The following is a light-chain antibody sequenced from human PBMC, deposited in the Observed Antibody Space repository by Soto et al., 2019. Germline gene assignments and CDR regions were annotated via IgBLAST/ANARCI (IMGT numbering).Light chain of an antibody. CDR1: SSDVGGYNY. CDR2: EVT. J-gene: IGLJ1*01. V-gene: IGLV2-8*01. Sequence: QSALTQPPSASGSPGQSVTISCTGTSSDVGGYNYVSWYQQHPDKAPKLMIYEVTKRPSGVPDRFSGSKSGNTTSLTVSGRQAEDEDDYYCSSYSGSNSHYVFGAGTKVTVL. CDR3: SSYSGSNSHYV.